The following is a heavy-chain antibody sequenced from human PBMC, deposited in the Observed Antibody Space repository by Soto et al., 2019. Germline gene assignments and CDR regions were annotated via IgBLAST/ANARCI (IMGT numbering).Heavy chain of an antibody. V-gene: IGHV1-69*02. J-gene: IGHJ4*02. CDR1: GGTFSSYT. CDR3: ARGLTQRGVFDY. Sequence: QVQLVQSGAEVKKPGSSVKVSCKASGGTFSSYTISWVRQAPGQGLEWMGRIIPILGIANYEQKFQGRVTITADKSTSTAYMELSSLRSEDTAVYYCARGLTQRGVFDYWGQGTLVTVSS. CDR2: IIPILGIA. D-gene: IGHD2-15*01.